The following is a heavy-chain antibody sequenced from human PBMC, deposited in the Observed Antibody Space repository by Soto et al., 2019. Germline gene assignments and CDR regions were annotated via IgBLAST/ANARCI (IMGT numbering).Heavy chain of an antibody. CDR1: GFTFSNVW. CDR3: TTVKNIATGLDY. CDR2: IKSKVHEGIT. V-gene: IGHV3-15*01. D-gene: IGHD1-1*01. Sequence: EVQLVESGGGLVKPGGSLRLPCAASGFTFSNVWMTWVRQPPGKGLEWVGLIKSKVHEGITDYAASVEDRFTISRDDSKNTLFLQINGLKTEDTAIYYCTTVKNIATGLDYWGQGTLVTVSS. J-gene: IGHJ4*02.